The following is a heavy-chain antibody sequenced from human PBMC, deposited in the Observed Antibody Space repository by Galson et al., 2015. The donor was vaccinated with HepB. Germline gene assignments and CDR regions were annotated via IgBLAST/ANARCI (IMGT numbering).Heavy chain of an antibody. V-gene: IGHV3-30*04. CDR1: GFTFSSYA. Sequence: SLRLSCAASGFTFSSYAMHWVRQAPGKGLEWVAVISYDGSNKYYADSVKGRFTISRDNSKNTLYLQMNSLRAEDTAVYNCARNYGSGSYYPVHYYYGMDVWGQGTTVTVSS. CDR2: ISYDGSNK. J-gene: IGHJ6*02. D-gene: IGHD3-10*01. CDR3: ARNYGSGSYYPVHYYYGMDV.